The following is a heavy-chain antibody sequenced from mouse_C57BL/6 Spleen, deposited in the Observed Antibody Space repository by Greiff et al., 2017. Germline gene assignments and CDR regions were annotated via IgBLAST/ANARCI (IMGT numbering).Heavy chain of an antibody. CDR3: ARSLTAQARAY. J-gene: IGHJ3*01. CDR2: IDPEDGDT. V-gene: IGHV14-2*01. Sequence: EVQLQQSGAELVKPGASVKLSCTASGFNIKDYYMHWVKQRTEQGLEWIGRIDPEDGDTKYAQKFQGKATITADTSSNTAYLRVSSLTSEDTAVYYGARSLTAQARAYWGQGTLVTVSA. D-gene: IGHD3-2*02. CDR1: GFNIKDYY.